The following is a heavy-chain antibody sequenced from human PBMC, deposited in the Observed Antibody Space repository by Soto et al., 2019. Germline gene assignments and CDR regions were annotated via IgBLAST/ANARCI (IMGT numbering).Heavy chain of an antibody. Sequence: ASVKVSCKASGYTFTGYYIHWVRQAPGQGLEWMGWINPNSGGTKYPQKFQGRVTMTRDTSIRTVYMSLTGLKSDDTAVYFCARDLAKGGACYSFLPFDYWGLGTQVTVSS. D-gene: IGHD2-15*01. J-gene: IGHJ4*02. CDR2: INPNSGGT. CDR3: ARDLAKGGACYSFLPFDY. V-gene: IGHV1-2*02. CDR1: GYTFTGYY.